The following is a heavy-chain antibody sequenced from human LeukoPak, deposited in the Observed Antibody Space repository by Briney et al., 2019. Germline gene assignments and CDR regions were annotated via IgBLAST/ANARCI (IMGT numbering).Heavy chain of an antibody. Sequence: GASVNVSCMSSRYTFTSYGISWVRRAPGQGLEWIGWIKTYTNYAQKFQGICTMTTDTSKSTAYMQMRSLRSDDTAVYYCVRAHDSSGYYSVGDNDVFDIWGQGTMVTVSS. CDR1: RYTFTSYG. J-gene: IGHJ3*02. D-gene: IGHD3-22*01. CDR2: IKTYT. CDR3: VRAHDSSGYYSVGDNDVFDI. V-gene: IGHV1-18*01.